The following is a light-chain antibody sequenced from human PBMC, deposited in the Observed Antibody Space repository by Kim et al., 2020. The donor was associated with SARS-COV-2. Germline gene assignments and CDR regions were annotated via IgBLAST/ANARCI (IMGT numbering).Light chain of an antibody. V-gene: IGKV2-29*02. J-gene: IGKJ2*01. Sequence: PASISSQSSPSLLHKDGKTYLYWDLQKPGQSHRHLICAVSSRFSGVPDMFSGSASGTDFTQKISQVEAEDGGVYYCMQGIHLPYTFSRDTQLEI. CDR1: PSLLHKDGKTY. CDR2: AVS. CDR3: MQGIHLPYT.